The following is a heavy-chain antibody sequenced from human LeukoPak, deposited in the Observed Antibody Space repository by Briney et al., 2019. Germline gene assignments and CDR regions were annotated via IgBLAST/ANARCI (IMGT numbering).Heavy chain of an antibody. Sequence: GGSLRLSCAPSGLTFSTYWMHCGRQAPRKGPLWVSHINGDGSTTNYADSVKGRFTISRDNAKNTLYLQMNSLRAEDTAVYYCAEAASVRGVSYWGQGNLVTVSS. CDR3: AEAASVRGVSY. CDR1: GLTFSTYW. J-gene: IGHJ4*02. D-gene: IGHD3-10*01. V-gene: IGHV3-74*01. CDR2: INGDGSTT.